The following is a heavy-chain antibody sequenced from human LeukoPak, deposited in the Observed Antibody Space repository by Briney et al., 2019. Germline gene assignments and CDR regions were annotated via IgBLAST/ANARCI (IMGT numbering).Heavy chain of an antibody. D-gene: IGHD2-21*01. J-gene: IGHJ4*02. Sequence: PSETLSLTCAVYGGSFSGYYWSWIRQPPGKGLEWIGEINHSGSTNYNPSLKSRVTISVDTSKNQSSLKLSSVTAADTAVYYCARGLFSTWAYYFDYWGQGTLVTVSS. CDR1: GGSFSGYY. CDR3: ARGLFSTWAYYFDY. CDR2: INHSGST. V-gene: IGHV4-34*01.